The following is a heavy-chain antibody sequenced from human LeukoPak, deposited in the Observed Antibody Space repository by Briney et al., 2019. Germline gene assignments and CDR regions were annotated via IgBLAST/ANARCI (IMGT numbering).Heavy chain of an antibody. D-gene: IGHD3-10*01. CDR2: IYYSGST. CDR3: ARVVLLWFGESQGWFDP. Sequence: PETLSLTCTVSGGSISSSSYYWGWIRQPPGKGLEWIGNIYYSGSTYYNPSLKSRVTISVDTSKNQFSLKLSSVTAADTAVYYCARVVLLWFGESQGWFDPWGQGTLVTVSS. CDR1: GGSISSSSYY. V-gene: IGHV4-39*07. J-gene: IGHJ5*02.